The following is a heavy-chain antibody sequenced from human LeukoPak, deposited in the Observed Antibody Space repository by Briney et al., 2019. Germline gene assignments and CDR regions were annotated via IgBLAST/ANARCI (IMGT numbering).Heavy chain of an antibody. CDR3: TSNRGSGWYIDY. CDR1: GFTFSSYW. V-gene: IGHV3-49*04. D-gene: IGHD6-19*01. J-gene: IGHJ4*02. CDR2: IRSKTYGGTT. Sequence: PGGSLRLSCAASGFTFSSYWMSWVRQAPGKGLEWVGFIRSKTYGGTTEYAASVKGRFTISRDDSRGIAYLQTNSLKTEDTAVYYCTSNRGSGWYIDYWGQGTLVTVSS.